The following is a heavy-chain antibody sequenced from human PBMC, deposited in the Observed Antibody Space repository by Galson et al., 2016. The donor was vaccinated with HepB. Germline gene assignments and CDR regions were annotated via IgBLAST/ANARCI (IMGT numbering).Heavy chain of an antibody. CDR3: AGQGLGRAGERDIH. J-gene: IGHJ4*02. CDR1: GGAISNVNYF. V-gene: IGHV4-30-4*08. D-gene: IGHD4-17*01. CDR2: IYHTGST. Sequence: TLSLTCTVSGGAISNVNYFWSWIRQPPGEALKWIGYIYHTGSTYYSPSLKSRVTLSIETSRNQFFLKLSSVTAADTAMYYCAGQGLGRAGERDIHWGQGTLVTVSS.